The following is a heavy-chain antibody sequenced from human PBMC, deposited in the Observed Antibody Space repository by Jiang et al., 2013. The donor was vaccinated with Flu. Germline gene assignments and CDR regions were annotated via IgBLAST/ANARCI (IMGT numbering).Heavy chain of an antibody. CDR3: AQAPHDSSGYYYSY. CDR2: INPNSGGT. Sequence: KVSCKASGYTFTGYYMHWVRQAPGQGLEWMGWINPNSGGTNYAQKFQGRVTMTRDTSISTAYMELSRLRSDDTAVYYCAQAPHDSSGYYYSYWGQGTLVTVSS. CDR1: GYTFTGYY. V-gene: IGHV1-2*02. J-gene: IGHJ4*02. D-gene: IGHD3-22*01.